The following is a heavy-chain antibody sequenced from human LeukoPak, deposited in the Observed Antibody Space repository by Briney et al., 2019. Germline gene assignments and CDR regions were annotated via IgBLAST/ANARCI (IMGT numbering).Heavy chain of an antibody. CDR2: MYSGGRT. Sequence: GGSLRLSCAASGLTVSNTYMSWVRQAPGKGLEWVSVMYSGGRTFYADSVKGRFTISRDNSKNTLYLQMNSLRAEDTAVYFCASGGYYGDYSNWGQGTLVTVSS. V-gene: IGHV3-53*01. D-gene: IGHD4-17*01. CDR3: ASGGYYGDYSN. J-gene: IGHJ4*02. CDR1: GLTVSNTY.